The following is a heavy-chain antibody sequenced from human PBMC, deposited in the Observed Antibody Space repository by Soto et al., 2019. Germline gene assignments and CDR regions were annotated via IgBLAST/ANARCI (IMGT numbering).Heavy chain of an antibody. CDR1: GFTFSSYW. Sequence: EVQLVESGGGLVQPGESLRLSCAASGFTFSSYWMHWVRQAPGKGLVWVSRINSDGSSTSYAGSVKGQFTISRDNAKTTLYLQMNSLRAEDTAVYYCVRTSLVVAAATREDYWGQGTLVTVSS. V-gene: IGHV3-74*01. D-gene: IGHD2-15*01. J-gene: IGHJ4*02. CDR2: INSDGSST. CDR3: VRTSLVVAAATREDY.